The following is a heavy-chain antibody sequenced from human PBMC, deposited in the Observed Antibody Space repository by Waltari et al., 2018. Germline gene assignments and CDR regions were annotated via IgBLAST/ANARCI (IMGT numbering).Heavy chain of an antibody. CDR3: AKVEGSGYYFDY. Sequence: QVQLVESGGGVVQPGGSLRLSCAASGFTFSSYGMHWVRPAPGKGLGWVAFIRYDVSNKYSADSVKGRFTSSRDNSKNTLYLQMNSLRAEDTAVYYCAKVEGSGYYFDYWGQGTLVTVSS. V-gene: IGHV3-30*02. CDR1: GFTFSSYG. D-gene: IGHD3-3*01. CDR2: IRYDVSNK. J-gene: IGHJ4*02.